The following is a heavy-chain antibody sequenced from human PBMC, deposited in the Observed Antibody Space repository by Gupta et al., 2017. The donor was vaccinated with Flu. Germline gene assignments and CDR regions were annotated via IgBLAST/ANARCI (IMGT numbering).Heavy chain of an antibody. V-gene: IGHV4-31*01. Sequence: WIRQDPGKVLEWIGYVYFTGNTYYNPSLQSQVSISVDMYKNQFSLELGSVTAADTAGDYCARRGAYFFDYWGQGTLVSVSP. CDR3: ARRGAYFFDY. D-gene: IGHD3-16*01. J-gene: IGHJ4*02. CDR2: VYFTGNT.